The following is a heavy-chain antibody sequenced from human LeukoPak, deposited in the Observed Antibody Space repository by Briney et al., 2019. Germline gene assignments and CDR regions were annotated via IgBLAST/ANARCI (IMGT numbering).Heavy chain of an antibody. J-gene: IGHJ4*02. V-gene: IGHV1-69*13. Sequence: SVKVSCKASGYSFTSYGITWVRQAPGQGLEWMGGIIPIFGTANYAQKFQGRVTITADESTSTAYMELSSLRSEDTAVYYCASRNGTYYDYVWGSYRYLPTGWGQGTLVTVSS. CDR1: GYSFTSYG. CDR3: ASRNGTYYDYVWGSYRYLPTG. D-gene: IGHD3-16*02. CDR2: IIPIFGTA.